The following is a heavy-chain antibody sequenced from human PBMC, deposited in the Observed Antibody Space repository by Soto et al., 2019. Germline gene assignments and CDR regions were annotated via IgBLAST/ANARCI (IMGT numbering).Heavy chain of an antibody. CDR2: IIPIFGTA. J-gene: IGHJ4*02. Sequence: SVKTSCKSSVGTLSGYAISWVRQAPGQGLEWMGGIIPIFGTANYAQKFQGRVTITADESTSTAYMELSSLRSEDTAVYYCAGGLYDSSGYYLDFDYWGQGTLVTVSS. CDR3: AGGLYDSSGYYLDFDY. V-gene: IGHV1-69*13. D-gene: IGHD3-22*01. CDR1: VGTLSGYA.